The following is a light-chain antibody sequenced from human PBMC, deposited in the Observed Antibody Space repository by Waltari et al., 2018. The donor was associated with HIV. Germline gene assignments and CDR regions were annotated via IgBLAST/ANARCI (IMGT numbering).Light chain of an antibody. CDR2: QDS. CDR1: KLGDKY. V-gene: IGLV3-1*01. J-gene: IGLJ3*02. Sequence: SYELTQPPSLSVSPGQTASITCSGDKLGDKYACWYQQKPCQSPVLVIYQDSKRPSGIPERFSGSNFGNTATLTISGTQAMDEADYYCQAWDRSLWVFGGGTKLTVL. CDR3: QAWDRSLWV.